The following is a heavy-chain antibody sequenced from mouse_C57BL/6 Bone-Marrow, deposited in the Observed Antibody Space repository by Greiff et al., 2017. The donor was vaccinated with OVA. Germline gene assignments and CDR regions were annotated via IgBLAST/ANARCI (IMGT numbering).Heavy chain of an antibody. D-gene: IGHD3-1*01. Sequence: QVQLQQPGAELVKPGASVKLSCKASGYTFTSYWMHWVKQRPGQGLEWIGMIHPNSGSTNYNEKFKSKATLTVDKSSSTAYMQLSSLTSEDSAVYDSASWASEGYFDYWGQGTTLTVAS. V-gene: IGHV1-64*01. J-gene: IGHJ2*01. CDR3: ASWASEGYFDY. CDR1: GYTFTSYW. CDR2: IHPNSGST.